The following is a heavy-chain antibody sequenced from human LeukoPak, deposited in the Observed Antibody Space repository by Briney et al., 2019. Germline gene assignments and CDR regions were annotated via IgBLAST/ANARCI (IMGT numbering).Heavy chain of an antibody. CDR2: IKQDGREN. Sequence: GGSLRLSCAASGFTFSNYWMNWVRQAPGKGLECVDNIKQDGRENYYVDSVKGRFTVSRDNAKNSLYLQMNSLRVEDTAVYFCARGYYGTFDYWGQGTLVTVSS. CDR3: ARGYYGTFDY. CDR1: GFTFSNYW. J-gene: IGHJ4*02. V-gene: IGHV3-7*04. D-gene: IGHD3-10*01.